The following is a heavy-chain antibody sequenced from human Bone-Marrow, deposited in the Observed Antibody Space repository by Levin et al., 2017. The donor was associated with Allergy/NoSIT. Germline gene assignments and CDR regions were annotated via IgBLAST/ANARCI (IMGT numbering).Heavy chain of an antibody. CDR3: ARGKQLYYDFWSGIREIAQRGNSNYYMDV. CDR1: GYTFSGYY. CDR2: ISPHSGDS. Sequence: GASVKVSCKASGYTFSGYYINWVRQAPGQGLEWMGLISPHSGDSHYAQKFQGRVSMTRDTSISTAYMELSRLRSDDTAIYYCARGKQLYYDFWSGIREIAQRGNSNYYMDVWGKGATVTVSS. J-gene: IGHJ6*03. V-gene: IGHV1-2*06. D-gene: IGHD3-3*01.